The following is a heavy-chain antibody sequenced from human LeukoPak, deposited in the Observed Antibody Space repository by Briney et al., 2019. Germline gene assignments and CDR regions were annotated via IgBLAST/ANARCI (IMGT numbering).Heavy chain of an antibody. Sequence: SQTHSLTCAISEDSVSSNSAAWNWIRQSPSRGLEWLGRTYYRSKWYNDYAVSVRSRITINPDTSKNQFSLQLNSETPEDTAVYYRARARSTGYYLDYWGQGTLVTVSS. V-gene: IGHV6-1*01. D-gene: IGHD3-22*01. CDR1: EDSVSSNSAA. J-gene: IGHJ4*02. CDR2: TYYRSKWYN. CDR3: ARARSTGYYLDY.